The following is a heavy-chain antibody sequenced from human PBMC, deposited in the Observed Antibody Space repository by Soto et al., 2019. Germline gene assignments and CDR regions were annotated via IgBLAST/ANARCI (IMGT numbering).Heavy chain of an antibody. CDR2: INPSGGNT. J-gene: IGHJ6*04. V-gene: IGHV1-46*01. D-gene: IGHD3-9*01. CDR1: GYTLSSFY. Sequence: ASVKVSCKASGYTLSSFYMHWVRQAPGQGLEWMGIINPSGGNTNYAQKLQGRVTLTRDTSTSTVYMELSSLRSEDTAVYYCARDFGLRYFDWTSVPYCYNGMDVWGKGTTVTVSS. CDR3: ARDFGLRYFDWTSVPYCYNGMDV.